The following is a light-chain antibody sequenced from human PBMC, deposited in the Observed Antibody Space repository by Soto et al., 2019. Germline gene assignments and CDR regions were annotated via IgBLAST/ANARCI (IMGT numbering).Light chain of an antibody. V-gene: IGKV3-20*01. CDR2: GAS. CDR3: QQYDTSLPYT. CDR1: QSVNNNY. J-gene: IGKJ4*01. Sequence: EIVLTQSPGTLSLSPGDRATLSCEASQSVNNNYLAWYQHKPGQAPRLLIYGASSRATGIPDRFSGSGSGTAVTITIRRLEPEDFAVYYCQQYDTSLPYTFGGGTKVEIK.